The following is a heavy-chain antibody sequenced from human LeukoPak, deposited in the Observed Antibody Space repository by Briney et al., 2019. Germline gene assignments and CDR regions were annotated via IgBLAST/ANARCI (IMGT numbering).Heavy chain of an antibody. V-gene: IGHV4-59*01. CDR2: IYYSGST. J-gene: IGHJ5*02. CDR3: AGVRGSYHEPVWFDP. D-gene: IGHD1-26*01. Sequence: SETLSLTCTVSGGSISSYYWSWIRQPPGKGLEWTGYIYYSGSTNYNPSLKSRVTISVDTSKNQFSLKLSSVTAADTAVYYCAGVRGSYHEPVWFDPWGQGTLVTVSS. CDR1: GGSISSYY.